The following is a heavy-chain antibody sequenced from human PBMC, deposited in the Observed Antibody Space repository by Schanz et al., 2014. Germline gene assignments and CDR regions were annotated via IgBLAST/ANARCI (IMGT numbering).Heavy chain of an antibody. CDR3: ASGEARVTSSGVVIVPMNV. D-gene: IGHD3-3*01. V-gene: IGHV1-46*01. CDR2: INPSGGST. J-gene: IGHJ6*03. Sequence: QVQLVQSGAEVKKPGSSVKVSCKASGGTFSSSTLTWVRQAPGQGLEWMGIINPSGGSTSYAQKFQGRVTMTRDTSTSTVYMELSSLRSEDTAVFFCASGEARVTSSGVVIVPMNVWGKGTTXIVSS. CDR1: GGTFSSST.